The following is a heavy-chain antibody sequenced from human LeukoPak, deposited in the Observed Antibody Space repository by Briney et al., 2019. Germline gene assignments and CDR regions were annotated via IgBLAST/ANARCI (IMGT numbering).Heavy chain of an antibody. V-gene: IGHV7-4-1*02. CDR3: ARYGSPIHYYYMDV. J-gene: IGHJ6*03. Sequence: ASVKVSCKASGYTFTSYAMNWVRQAPGKGLEWMGWINTNTGNPTYAQGFTGRFVFSLDTSVSTAYLQISSLKAEDTAGYYCARYGSPIHYYYMDVWGKGTTVTVSS. CDR2: INTNTGNP. D-gene: IGHD3-9*01. CDR1: GYTFTSYA.